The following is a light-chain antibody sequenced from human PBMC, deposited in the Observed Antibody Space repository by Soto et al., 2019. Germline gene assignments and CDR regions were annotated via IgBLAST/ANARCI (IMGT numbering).Light chain of an antibody. CDR2: RAS. Sequence: DIQLTQSPSTLPASVGDRVTITCRASQSVDNWLAWFQQKPGKAPKVLIHRASSLDSGAPSRFXGSGWGTEFTLTITSLQPDDFATYYCQHYSASSPWTFGQGTKVEIK. J-gene: IGKJ1*01. CDR3: QHYSASSPWT. CDR1: QSVDNW. V-gene: IGKV1-5*03.